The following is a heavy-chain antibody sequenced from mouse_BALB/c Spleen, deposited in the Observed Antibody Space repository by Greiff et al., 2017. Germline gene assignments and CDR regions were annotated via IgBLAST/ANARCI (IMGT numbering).Heavy chain of an antibody. CDR1: GFTFSSFG. V-gene: IGHV5-17*02. CDR3: VYGNPCAMDY. Sequence: EVQGVESGGGLVQPGGSRKLSCAASGFTFSSFGMHWVRQAPEKGLEWVAYISSGSSTIYYADTVKGRFTISRDNPKNTLFLQMTSLRSEDTAMYYCVYGNPCAMDYWGQGTSVTVSA. D-gene: IGHD2-1*01. CDR2: ISSGSSTI. J-gene: IGHJ4*01.